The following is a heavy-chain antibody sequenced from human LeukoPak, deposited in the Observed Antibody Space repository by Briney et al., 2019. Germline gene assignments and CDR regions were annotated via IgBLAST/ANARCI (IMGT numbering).Heavy chain of an antibody. V-gene: IGHV1-46*01. CDR3: ARSWSDFDY. CDR2: INPSGTGT. J-gene: IGHJ4*02. Sequence: ASVKVSCKASGYTITNNYMHWVRQAPGQGLEWMGVINPSGTGTSYAQKFQGRVTMTRDTSISTAYMELSRLRSDDTAVYYCARSWSDFDYWGQGTLVTVSS. CDR1: GYTITNNY.